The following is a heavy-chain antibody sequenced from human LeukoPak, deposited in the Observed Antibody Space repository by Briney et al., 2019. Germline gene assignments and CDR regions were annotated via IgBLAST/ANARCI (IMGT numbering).Heavy chain of an antibody. Sequence: PGGSLRLSCAASGFTFNGYDMNWVRQAPGKGLEWVSYISSSSHTIYYADSVKGRFTISRDNAKNSLYLQMKSLRAEDTAVYYCADGSFDIWGQGTMVTVSS. J-gene: IGHJ3*02. CDR2: ISSSSHTI. CDR1: GFTFNGYD. V-gene: IGHV3-48*03. CDR3: ADGSFDI.